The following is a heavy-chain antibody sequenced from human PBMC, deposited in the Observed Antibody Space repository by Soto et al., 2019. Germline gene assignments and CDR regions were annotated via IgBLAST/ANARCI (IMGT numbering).Heavy chain of an antibody. CDR1: GGSISSGNYY. J-gene: IGHJ3*02. CDR3: ARDRSYDYVWGSYRSRAFDI. CDR2: IYYSGST. Sequence: PXETLSLPFTVSGGSISSGNYYWSWIRQPPGKGLEWIVYIYYSGSTYYNPSLKSRVTISVDTSKNQFSLKLSSVTAADTAVYYCARDRSYDYVWGSYRSRAFDIWGQGTMVTVSS. D-gene: IGHD3-16*02. V-gene: IGHV4-30-4*01.